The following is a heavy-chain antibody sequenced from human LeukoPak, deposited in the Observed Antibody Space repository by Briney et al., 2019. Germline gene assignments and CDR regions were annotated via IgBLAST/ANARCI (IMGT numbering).Heavy chain of an antibody. J-gene: IGHJ4*02. CDR3: ATSTYSYGFDY. D-gene: IGHD5-18*01. CDR2: INSDGSST. V-gene: IGHV3-74*01. CDR1: GFTFSSYW. Sequence: PGGSLRLSCAASGFTFSSYWMHWVRQAPGKGLVWVSRINSDGSSTSYADSVKGRFTISRDNAKNTLYLQMNSLRAEDTAVYYCATSTYSYGFDYWGQGTLVTVSS.